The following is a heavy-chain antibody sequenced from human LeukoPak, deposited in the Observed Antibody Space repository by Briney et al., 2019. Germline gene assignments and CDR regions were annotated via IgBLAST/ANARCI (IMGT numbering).Heavy chain of an antibody. D-gene: IGHD2-21*01. CDR3: AKDGESYYSYMDV. J-gene: IGHJ6*03. CDR2: ISWDGGST. CDR1: GFTFDDYA. Sequence: RSGGSLRLXCAASGFTFDDYAMHWVRQAPGKDLEWVSLISWDGGSTYYAYSVKGRFTISRDDRKKSLYLQMNSLSAENTALYYCAKDGESYYSYMDVWGKGTTVTVSS. V-gene: IGHV3-43D*03.